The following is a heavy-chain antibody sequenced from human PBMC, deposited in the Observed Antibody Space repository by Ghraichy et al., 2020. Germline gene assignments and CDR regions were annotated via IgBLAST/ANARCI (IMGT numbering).Heavy chain of an antibody. J-gene: IGHJ5*02. CDR2: IYYSGST. D-gene: IGHD5/OR15-5a*01. CDR1: GGSISSGGYS. V-gene: IGHV4-30-4*07. CDR3: AGSKGGWFDP. Sequence: SETLSLTCAVSGGSISSGGYSWSWIRQPPGKGLEWIGYIYYSGSTYYNPSLKSRVTISVDTSKNQFSLKLSSVTAADTAVYYCAGSKGGWFDPWGQGTLVTVSP.